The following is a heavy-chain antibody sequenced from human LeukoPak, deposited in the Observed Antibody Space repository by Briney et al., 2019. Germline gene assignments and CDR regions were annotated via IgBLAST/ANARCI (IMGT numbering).Heavy chain of an antibody. J-gene: IGHJ4*02. V-gene: IGHV4-39*01. D-gene: IGHD3-22*01. CDR3: ARHGKNYYDSAGYYYFEY. Sequence: KPSETLSLTCTVSGGSISSSVYYWGWIRQPPGKGLEWIGTIHYSGSTYYNPSLKSRVTISVDTSKNRFSLSLSSVTAADTAVYYCARHGKNYYDSAGYYYFEYWGQGTLVTVSS. CDR2: IHYSGST. CDR1: GGSISSSVYY.